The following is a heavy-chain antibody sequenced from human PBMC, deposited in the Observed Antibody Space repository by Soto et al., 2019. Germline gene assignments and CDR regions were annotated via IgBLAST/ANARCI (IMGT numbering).Heavy chain of an antibody. Sequence: GGSLRLSCAASGFTFSSYAMSWVRQAPGKGLEWVSAISGSGGSTYYADSVKGRFTISRDNSKNTLYLQMNSLRAEDTAVYYCAKAAIDLKGYRSGFDYWGQGTLVTVSS. CDR2: ISGSGGST. J-gene: IGHJ4*02. D-gene: IGHD5-18*01. V-gene: IGHV3-23*01. CDR3: AKAAIDLKGYRSGFDY. CDR1: GFTFSSYA.